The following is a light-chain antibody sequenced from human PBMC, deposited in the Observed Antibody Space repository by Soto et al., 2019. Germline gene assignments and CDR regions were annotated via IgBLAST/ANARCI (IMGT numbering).Light chain of an antibody. CDR2: GAS. V-gene: IGKV3-20*01. Sequence: EIVLPQSPGTLSLSPGERATLYCRASQSVSSNYLAWYQQKPGQAPRLLIYGASTRATGIPERFSGSASGTELSLTISRLEHKDFAVYYCQQFSSSHIMYTFGQGTKLAI. CDR1: QSVSSNY. J-gene: IGKJ2*01. CDR3: QQFSSSHIMYT.